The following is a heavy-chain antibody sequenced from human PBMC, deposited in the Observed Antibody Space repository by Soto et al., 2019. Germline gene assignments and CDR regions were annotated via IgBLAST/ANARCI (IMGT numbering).Heavy chain of an antibody. CDR2: ISAYNGNT. J-gene: IGHJ3*02. CDR3: ARDLYLRRAFDI. V-gene: IGHV1-18*01. Sequence: VCHAPGQGLEWMGWISAYNGNTNYARKLQGRVTMTTDTSTSTAYMELRSLRSDDTAVYYCARDLYLRRAFDIRGQGTMVTV.